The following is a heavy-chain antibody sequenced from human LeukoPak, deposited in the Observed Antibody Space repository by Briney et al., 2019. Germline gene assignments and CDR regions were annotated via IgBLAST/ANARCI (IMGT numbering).Heavy chain of an antibody. D-gene: IGHD1-26*01. CDR3: ARASGGSLYYFDY. CDR2: ISSSGSTI. Sequence: GGSLRLSCAASGFTFSSYEMNWVRQAPGKGLEWVSYISSSGSTIYYADSVKGRFTISRDSAKNSLYLQMNSLRAEDTAVYYCARASGGSLYYFDYWGQGTLVTVSS. J-gene: IGHJ4*02. V-gene: IGHV3-48*03. CDR1: GFTFSSYE.